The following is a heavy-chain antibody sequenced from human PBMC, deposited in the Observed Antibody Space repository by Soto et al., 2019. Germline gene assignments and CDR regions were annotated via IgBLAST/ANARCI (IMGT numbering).Heavy chain of an antibody. J-gene: IGHJ4*02. CDR1: GGTFSSYT. CDR2: VSPENRNA. Sequence: ASVKVSCTASGGTFSSYTINWVRQAPGQGLEYMGWVSPENRNAGYAPQFRGRVSMTADTSINTVYLELTTLTYEDTAVYYCEVTTGYWGQGTMVTVSS. D-gene: IGHD4-17*01. V-gene: IGHV1-8*02. CDR3: EVTTGY.